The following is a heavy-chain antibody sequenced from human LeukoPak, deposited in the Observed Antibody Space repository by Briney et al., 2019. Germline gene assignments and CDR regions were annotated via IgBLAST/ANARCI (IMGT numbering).Heavy chain of an antibody. Sequence: GGSLRLSCGASGFTFSNYNMNWVRQAPGRGLEWVSYISTSGRAIFYADSVKGRFTISRDNAKNSLFLQMNSLRDEDTAVYYCARVPLYDRSGYYFDYWGLGTLVTVSS. D-gene: IGHD3-22*01. CDR2: ISTSGRAI. J-gene: IGHJ4*02. CDR1: GFTFSNYN. V-gene: IGHV3-48*02. CDR3: ARVPLYDRSGYYFDY.